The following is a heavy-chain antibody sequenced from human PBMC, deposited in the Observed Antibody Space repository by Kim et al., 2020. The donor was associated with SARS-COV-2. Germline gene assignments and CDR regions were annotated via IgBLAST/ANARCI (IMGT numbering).Heavy chain of an antibody. J-gene: IGHJ4*03. CDR1: GYTFTNYA. D-gene: IGHD2-15*01. CDR2: INAGSGNT. V-gene: IGHV1-3*01. Sequence: ASVKVSCKASGYTFTNYALHWVRQAPGQRLEWMGWINAGSGNTRYSQNFQGRVTFTRDTSASTAYMELSSLRSEDTAVYYCARASAPYCSGGSCYLDYWG. CDR3: ARASAPYCSGGSCYLDY.